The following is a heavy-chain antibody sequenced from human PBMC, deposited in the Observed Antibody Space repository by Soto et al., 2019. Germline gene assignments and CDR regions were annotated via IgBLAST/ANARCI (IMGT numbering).Heavy chain of an antibody. D-gene: IGHD3-10*01. CDR2: IYYSGST. Sequence: QLQLQESGPGLVKPSETLSLTCTVSGGSISSSSYYWGWIRQPPGKGLEWIGSIYYSGSTYYNPSLRSHVTISVDTSKNQFSLKLSSVTAADTAVYYCARLVTMVRGVMGNGWFDPWGQGTLVTVSS. V-gene: IGHV4-39*01. CDR1: GGSISSSSYY. J-gene: IGHJ5*02. CDR3: ARLVTMVRGVMGNGWFDP.